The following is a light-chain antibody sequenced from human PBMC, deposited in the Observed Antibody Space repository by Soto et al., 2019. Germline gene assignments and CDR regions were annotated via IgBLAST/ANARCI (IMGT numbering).Light chain of an antibody. CDR1: QSSSSW. CDR2: KAS. Sequence: DIQMTQSPSTLYASVGDRVTITCRASQSSSSWLAWYQQKPGKAPKLLIYKASSLESGVPSRFSGSGSGTEFTLTISSLQPDDLATYYCQQYNSFPTFGQGTKVEIK. CDR3: QQYNSFPT. J-gene: IGKJ1*01. V-gene: IGKV1-5*03.